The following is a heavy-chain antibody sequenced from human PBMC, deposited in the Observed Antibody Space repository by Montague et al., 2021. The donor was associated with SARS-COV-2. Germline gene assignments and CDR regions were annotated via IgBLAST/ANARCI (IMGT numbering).Heavy chain of an antibody. CDR3: AKDLILGSGTRFDY. J-gene: IGHJ4*02. CDR1: GFISDDYT. D-gene: IGHD6-13*01. CDR2: ISWDGGSA. V-gene: IGHV3-43*01. Sequence: SRRFSCAASGFISDDYTMHWVRQVPGKGLEWVSLISWDGGSAYYADSVKGRFTISRDNSKNSLYLQMNSLRTEDTALYYCAKDLILGSGTRFDYWGQGTLVTVSS.